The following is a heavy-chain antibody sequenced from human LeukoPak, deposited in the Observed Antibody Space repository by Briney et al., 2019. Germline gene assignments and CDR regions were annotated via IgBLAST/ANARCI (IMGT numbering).Heavy chain of an antibody. V-gene: IGHV4-30-2*01. J-gene: IGHJ3*02. CDR2: IYHSGST. CDR3: ARRIVVVPADAFDI. CDR1: GGSISSGGYS. D-gene: IGHD2-2*01. Sequence: SETLFLTCAVSGGSISSGGYSWSWIRQPPGKGLEWIGYIYHSGSTYYNPSLKSRVTISVDRSKNQFSLKLSSVTAADTAVYYCARRIVVVPADAFDIWGQGTMVTVSS.